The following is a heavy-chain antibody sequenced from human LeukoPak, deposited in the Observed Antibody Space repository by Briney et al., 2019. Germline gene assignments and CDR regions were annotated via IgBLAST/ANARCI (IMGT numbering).Heavy chain of an antibody. D-gene: IGHD6-6*01. CDR3: ARDGAEYLDNWFDP. CDR2: MNPNSGNT. V-gene: IGHV1-8*02. J-gene: IGHJ5*02. CDR1: GYTFTSYG. Sequence: ASVKVSCKASGYTFTSYGISWVRQAPGQGLEWMGWMNPNSGNTGYAQKFQGRVTMTRNTSISTAYMELSSLRSEDTAVYYCARDGAEYLDNWFDPWGQGTLVTVSS.